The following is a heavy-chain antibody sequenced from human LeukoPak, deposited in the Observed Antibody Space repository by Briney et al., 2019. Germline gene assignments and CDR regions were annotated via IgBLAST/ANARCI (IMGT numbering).Heavy chain of an antibody. V-gene: IGHV4-59*01. CDR2: IHSSGST. Sequence: SETLSLTCTVSGGSISSYYWDWIRQPPGKGLEWIGYIHSSGSTSYNPSLKSRVTISVDTSKNQFSLKLSSVTAADTAVYYCARAGYSHTCFDPWGQGTLVTAS. D-gene: IGHD6-13*01. CDR1: GGSISSYY. CDR3: ARAGYSHTCFDP. J-gene: IGHJ5*02.